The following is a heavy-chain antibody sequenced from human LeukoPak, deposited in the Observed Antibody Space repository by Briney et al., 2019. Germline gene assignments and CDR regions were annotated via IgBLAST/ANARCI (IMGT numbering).Heavy chain of an antibody. J-gene: IGHJ3*02. CDR1: GFTFDDYA. CDR2: ISWNSGSI. Sequence: GGSLRLSCAASGFTFDDYAMHWVRHAPGKGLEWVSGISWNSGSIGYADSVKGRFTISRDNAKNSLYLQMNSLRAEDTALCYCAKRQWLVDAFDIWGQGTMVTVSS. D-gene: IGHD6-19*01. CDR3: AKRQWLVDAFDI. V-gene: IGHV3-9*01.